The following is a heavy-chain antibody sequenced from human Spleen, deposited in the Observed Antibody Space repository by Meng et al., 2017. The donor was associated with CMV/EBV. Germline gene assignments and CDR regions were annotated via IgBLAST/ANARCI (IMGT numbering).Heavy chain of an antibody. D-gene: IGHD2-2*01. CDR2: MRPNNGFT. Sequence: ASVKVSCKASGYTFTGHYIHWVRQAPGQGLEWMGWMRPNNGFTNYAPKFKGRVTMTRDTSITTAYMEVNRLRSDDTAVYFCARVPGYDRDWRRDYYYVMDVWGQGTTVTVSS. J-gene: IGHJ6*02. V-gene: IGHV1-2*02. CDR1: GYTFTGHY. CDR3: ARVPGYDRDWRRDYYYVMDV.